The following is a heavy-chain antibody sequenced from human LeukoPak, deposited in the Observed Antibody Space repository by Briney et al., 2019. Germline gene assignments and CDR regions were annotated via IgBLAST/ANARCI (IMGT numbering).Heavy chain of an antibody. CDR1: GGSFSGYY. D-gene: IGHD3-22*01. J-gene: IGHJ1*01. CDR3: ARVYYYDSSGAYGEYFQH. V-gene: IGHV4-34*01. Sequence: PSETLSLTCAVYGGSFSGYYWSWIRQPPGKGLEWIGEINHSGSTNYNPSLKSRVTISVDTSKSQFSLKLSSVTAADTAVYYCARVYYYDSSGAYGEYFQHWGQGTLVTVSS. CDR2: INHSGST.